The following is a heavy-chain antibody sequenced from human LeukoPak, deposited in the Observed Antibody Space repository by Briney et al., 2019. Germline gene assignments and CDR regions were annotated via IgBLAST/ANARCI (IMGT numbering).Heavy chain of an antibody. V-gene: IGHV3-23*01. CDR1: GFTFSSYG. J-gene: IGHJ6*02. CDR3: AKDWNSVVPAALYYYYYGMDV. D-gene: IGHD2-2*01. CDR2: ISGSGGST. Sequence: GGSLRLSCAASGFTFSSYGMHWVRQAPGKGLEWVSAISGSGGSTYYADSVKGRFTISRDNSKNTLYLQMNSLRAEDTAVYYCAKDWNSVVPAALYYYYYGMDVWGQGTTVTVSS.